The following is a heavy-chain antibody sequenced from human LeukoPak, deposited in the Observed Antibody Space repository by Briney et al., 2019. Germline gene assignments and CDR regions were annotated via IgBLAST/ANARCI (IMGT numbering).Heavy chain of an antibody. CDR1: GLTFSNSV. D-gene: IGHD6-13*01. CDR2: ISPSGGST. J-gene: IGHJ4*02. Sequence: PVGSLRLSCAASGLTFSNSVMSWVRQAPGEGLEWVSSISPSGGSTYYADSVKGRFTISRDNSKNTLYLQMSSLTVEDTAVYYCANRPAVGRFDYWGQGTLVTVSS. V-gene: IGHV3-23*01. CDR3: ANRPAVGRFDY.